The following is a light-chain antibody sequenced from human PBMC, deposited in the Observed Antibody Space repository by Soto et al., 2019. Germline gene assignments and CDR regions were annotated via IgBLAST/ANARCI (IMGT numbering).Light chain of an antibody. CDR2: DDN. CDR3: QTSDTGQGDPVV. J-gene: IGLJ2*01. Sequence: QSVLTQPPSVSGAPGQRVTISCSGSGYDIGAGYDVYWYQHQPGTAPKLLIHDDNNRPSGVPDRFSGSKSGSSASLAITGLLAGDEDEYFCQTSDTGQGDPVVFGGGTKLTVL. CDR1: GYDIGAGYD. V-gene: IGLV1-40*01.